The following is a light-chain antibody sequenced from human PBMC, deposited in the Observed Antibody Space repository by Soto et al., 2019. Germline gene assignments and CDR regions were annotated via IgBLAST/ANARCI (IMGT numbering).Light chain of an antibody. J-gene: IGKJ2*01. Sequence: DIQMTQSPSSLSASVGDRVTISCRASQGISNYLAWYQQTPGKVPKLLIYAASILQSGVPSRFSGSGSGTDFTLTISSLQTEDVATYYCQKYDSAPYTFGQGTKLEIK. CDR2: AAS. V-gene: IGKV1-27*01. CDR1: QGISNY. CDR3: QKYDSAPYT.